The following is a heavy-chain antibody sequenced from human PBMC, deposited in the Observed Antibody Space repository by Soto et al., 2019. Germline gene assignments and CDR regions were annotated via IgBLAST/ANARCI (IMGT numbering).Heavy chain of an antibody. CDR1: GFIFSTYS. J-gene: IGHJ4*02. CDR2: ISSRGSYK. CDR3: AREGFSNYNNYYFDY. Sequence: EVQLVESGGGLVKPGGSLRHSCAASGFIFSTYSMNWVRQAPGKGLEWVSSISSRGSYKHYADSVKGRFTISRDNAKTSLYLQMNSLRAENTAVYYCAREGFSNYNNYYFDYWGQRTLVTVSS. V-gene: IGHV3-21*01. D-gene: IGHD4-4*01.